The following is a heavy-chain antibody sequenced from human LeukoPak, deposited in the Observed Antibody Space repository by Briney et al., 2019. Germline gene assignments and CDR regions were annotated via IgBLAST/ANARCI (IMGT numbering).Heavy chain of an antibody. CDR3: ARDPRSSGHGD. Sequence: ETLSLTCTVSGDSISSSSSYWGWVRQAPGKGLEWVSVIYSGGATYYADSVEGRFTISRDNSKNTVYLQMNNLSAEDTAVYYCARDPRSSGHGDWGQGTLVTVSS. J-gene: IGHJ4*02. D-gene: IGHD6-19*01. CDR2: IYSGGAT. CDR1: GDSISSSSSY. V-gene: IGHV3-53*01.